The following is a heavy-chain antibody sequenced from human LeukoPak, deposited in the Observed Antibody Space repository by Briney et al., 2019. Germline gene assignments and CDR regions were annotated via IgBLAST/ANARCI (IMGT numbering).Heavy chain of an antibody. V-gene: IGHV6-1*01. CDR2: TYYRSKWYN. Sequence: SQTLSLTCAISGDSVSSNSAAWNWIRQSPSRGLEWLGRTYYRSKWYNDYAVSVKSRITINPDTSKNQFSLQLNSVTPEDTAVYYCARDSGYGWGFYYYGMDVWGQGTTVTVSS. CDR3: ARDSGYGWGFYYYGMDV. J-gene: IGHJ6*02. D-gene: IGHD5-12*01. CDR1: GDSVSSNSAA.